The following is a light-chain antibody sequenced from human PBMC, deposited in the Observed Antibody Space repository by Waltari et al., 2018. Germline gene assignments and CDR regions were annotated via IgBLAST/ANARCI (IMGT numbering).Light chain of an antibody. Sequence: IQLTQSPSSLSASVGDRFTITCRASQGISSSLAWYQQTPGKAPKLLIYAASTLQSGVPSRFSGSGSGTDFTLTISSLQPEDFATYYCQQLDTYPLTFGGGTKVEIK. CDR3: QQLDTYPLT. CDR2: AAS. V-gene: IGKV1-9*01. J-gene: IGKJ4*01. CDR1: QGISSS.